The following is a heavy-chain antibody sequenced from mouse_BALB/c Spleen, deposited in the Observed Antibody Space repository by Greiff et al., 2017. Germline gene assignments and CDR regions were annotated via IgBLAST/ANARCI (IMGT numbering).Heavy chain of an antibody. CDR1: GFTFSSYT. CDR2: ISSGGSYT. Sequence: EVMLVESGGGLVKPGGSLKLSCAASGFTFSSYTMSWVRQTPEKRLEWVATISSGGSYTYYPDSVKGRFTISRDNAKNTLYLQMSSLKSEDTAMYYCTRDGKRYFDYWGQGTTRTVSS. D-gene: IGHD2-1*01. CDR3: TRDGKRYFDY. V-gene: IGHV5-6-4*01. J-gene: IGHJ2*01.